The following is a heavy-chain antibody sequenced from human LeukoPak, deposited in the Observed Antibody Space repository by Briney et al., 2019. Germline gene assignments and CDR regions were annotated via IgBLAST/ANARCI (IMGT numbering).Heavy chain of an antibody. Sequence: GGSLRLSCAASGFTFGSYSMNWVRQAPGKGLEWVSYICSSSSTIYYADSVKGRFTISRDNAKNSLYLQMNSLRAEDTAVYYCARSPTGYYYYMDVWGKGTTVTVSS. J-gene: IGHJ6*03. V-gene: IGHV3-48*04. CDR1: GFTFGSYS. CDR3: ARSPTGYYYYMDV. CDR2: ICSSSSTI.